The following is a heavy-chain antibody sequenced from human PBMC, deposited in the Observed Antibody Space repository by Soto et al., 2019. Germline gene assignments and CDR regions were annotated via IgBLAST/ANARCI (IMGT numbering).Heavy chain of an antibody. CDR3: ARDTGALTYYYDSSGGYYGMDV. D-gene: IGHD3-22*01. Sequence: EVQLVESGGGLVKPGGSLRLSCAASGFTLSSYSMNWVRQAPGKGLEWVSSSSSSSSYIYYADSAKGRFTISRDNAKNSLYLQMNSLRAEDTAVYYCARDTGALTYYYDSSGGYYGMDVWGQGTTVTVSS. V-gene: IGHV3-21*01. CDR2: SSSSSSYI. CDR1: GFTLSSYS. J-gene: IGHJ6*02.